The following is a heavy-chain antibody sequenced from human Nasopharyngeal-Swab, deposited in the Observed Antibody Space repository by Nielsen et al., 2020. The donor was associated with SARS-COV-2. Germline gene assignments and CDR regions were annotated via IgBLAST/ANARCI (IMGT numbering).Heavy chain of an antibody. D-gene: IGHD6-6*01. J-gene: IGHJ4*02. Sequence: GESLKISCVTSGFTFSSYGMHWVRQAPGKGLEWMAVISYDGSNKYYADSVKGRFTISRDNAKNSLYLQMNSLRDEDTAVYYCARAGAARPTATDYWGQGTLVTVSS. CDR1: GFTFSSYG. V-gene: IGHV3-30*03. CDR2: ISYDGSNK. CDR3: ARAGAARPTATDY.